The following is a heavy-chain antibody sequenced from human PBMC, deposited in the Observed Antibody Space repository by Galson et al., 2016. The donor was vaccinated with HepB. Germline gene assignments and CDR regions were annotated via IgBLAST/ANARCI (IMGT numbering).Heavy chain of an antibody. CDR1: GFTFGDYA. CDR3: AKAAQYCSSSSCRNWFDP. J-gene: IGHJ5*02. V-gene: IGHV3-9*01. D-gene: IGHD2-2*01. Sequence: SLRLSCAASGFTFGDYAMHWVRQAPGKGLEWVSGIRWNSGNTGYADSVKGRFTISRDNPKNSLYLQMNSLRAEDTALYYCAKAAQYCSSSSCRNWFDPWGQGTLVTVSS. CDR2: IRWNSGNT.